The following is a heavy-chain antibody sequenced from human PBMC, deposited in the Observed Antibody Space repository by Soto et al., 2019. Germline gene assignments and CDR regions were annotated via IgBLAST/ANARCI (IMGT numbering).Heavy chain of an antibody. J-gene: IGHJ4*02. D-gene: IGHD3-22*01. Sequence: SETLSLTCTVSGGSISSGGYYWSWIRQHPGKGLEWIGYIYYSGSTYYNPSLKSRVTISVDTSKNQFSLKLSSVTAADTAVYYCARVYYYDSSGYYYDYWGQGTLVTVSS. V-gene: IGHV4-31*03. CDR1: GGSISSGGYY. CDR3: ARVYYYDSSGYYYDY. CDR2: IYYSGST.